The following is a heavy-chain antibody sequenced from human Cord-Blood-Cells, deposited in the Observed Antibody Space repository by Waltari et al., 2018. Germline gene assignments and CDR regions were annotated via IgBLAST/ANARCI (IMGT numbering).Heavy chain of an antibody. CDR2: IYYSGST. Sequence: QVQLQESGPGLVKPSETLSLTYTVSGGSISSYYWSWIRQPPGKGLEWIGYIYYSGSTNYNPSLKSRVTISVDTSKNQFSLKLSSVTAADTAVYYCARVRITFGGDPKGDTFDIWGQGTMVTVSS. CDR1: GGSISSYY. J-gene: IGHJ3*02. V-gene: IGHV4-59*01. CDR3: ARVRITFGGDPKGDTFDI. D-gene: IGHD3-16*01.